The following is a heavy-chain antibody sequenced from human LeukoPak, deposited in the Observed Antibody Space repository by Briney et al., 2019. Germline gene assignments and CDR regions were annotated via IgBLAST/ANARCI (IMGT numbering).Heavy chain of an antibody. V-gene: IGHV3-7*01. CDR3: AREGVLAAADY. Sequence: PGGSLRLSCVASGFAFSDYWMSWVRQAPGKGLEWVANIKQDGSEKYYVDSVKGRLTISRDNTKNSLYLQMNSLRAEDTAVYFCAREGVLAAADYWGQGTLVTVSS. J-gene: IGHJ4*02. CDR2: IKQDGSEK. D-gene: IGHD2-2*01. CDR1: GFAFSDYW.